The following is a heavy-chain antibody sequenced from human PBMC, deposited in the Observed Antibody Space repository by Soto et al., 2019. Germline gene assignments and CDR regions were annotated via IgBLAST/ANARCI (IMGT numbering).Heavy chain of an antibody. J-gene: IGHJ3*02. CDR2: MSHSGGT. D-gene: IGHD1-1*01. CDR1: GGFVSSGSYY. Sequence: QVQLQQWGAGLLKPSETLSLTCAVYGGFVSSGSYYWSWIRQPPGKGLEWIGEMSHSGGTHFNPSLKSRVTISVATSKNQFSLKMSSVTAADPALYYCARVEPGTATTVVDAFDIWGPGTMVTVSS. CDR3: ARVEPGTATTVVDAFDI. V-gene: IGHV4-34*01.